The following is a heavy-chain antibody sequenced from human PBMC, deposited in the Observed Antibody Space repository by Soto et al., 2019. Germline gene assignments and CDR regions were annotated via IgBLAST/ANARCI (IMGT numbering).Heavy chain of an antibody. J-gene: IGHJ4*02. Sequence: DVNLLESGGGLVQPGGSLRLSCAASGFTFSSYAMSWVRQAPGKGLQWVSALSHTSTNIFYADSVNGRFTISRDNSKNTTSLQMNGLRAEDTAIYYCANLAGEQWMFEYWGQGILVTVSS. V-gene: IGHV3-23*01. CDR1: GFTFSSYA. CDR2: LSHTSTNI. D-gene: IGHD6-19*01. CDR3: ANLAGEQWMFEY.